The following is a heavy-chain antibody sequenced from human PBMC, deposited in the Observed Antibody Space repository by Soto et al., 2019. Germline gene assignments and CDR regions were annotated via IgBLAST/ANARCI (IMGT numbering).Heavy chain of an antibody. J-gene: IGHJ4*02. CDR2: IFTRGTA. V-gene: IGHV3-53*01. CDR3: TKLWGYYFES. D-gene: IGHD3-22*01. CDR1: GFSVNDNY. Sequence: PGGSLRLSCTASGFSVNDNYMAWVRQAPGKSPEWVAVIFTRGTAHYADSVTGRFTFSRDNSKRTLNLQLNNLRAEDTAVYYCTKLWGYYFESWGQGPLVTVSS.